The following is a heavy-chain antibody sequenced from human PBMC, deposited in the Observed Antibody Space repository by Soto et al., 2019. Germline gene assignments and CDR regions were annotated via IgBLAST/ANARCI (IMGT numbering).Heavy chain of an antibody. J-gene: IGHJ6*02. D-gene: IGHD1-26*01. CDR3: ARDRESRFTGGMAV. CDR1: GFTFSSYS. Sequence: EVQLVESGGGLVKPGGSLRLSCAASGFTFSSYSMNWVRQAPGKGLEWVSSISSSSSYIYYADSVKGRFTISRDNAKNSLYLQMDRLRAEDTAVYYCARDRESRFTGGMAVWGQGTTVTVSS. CDR2: ISSSSSYI. V-gene: IGHV3-21*01.